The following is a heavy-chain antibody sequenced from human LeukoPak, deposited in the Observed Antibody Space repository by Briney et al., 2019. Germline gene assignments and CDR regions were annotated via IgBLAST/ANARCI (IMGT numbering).Heavy chain of an antibody. Sequence: EASVKVSCKASGYTFTSYAMNWVRQAPGQGLEWMGWINTNTGNPTYAQGFTGRFVFSLDTSVSTAYLQISSLKAEDTAVYYCARGPYYDYVWGSYTTTMIDNWFDPWGQGTLVTVSS. D-gene: IGHD3-16*01. CDR3: ARGPYYDYVWGSYTTTMIDNWFDP. V-gene: IGHV7-4-1*02. J-gene: IGHJ5*02. CDR2: INTNTGNP. CDR1: GYTFTSYA.